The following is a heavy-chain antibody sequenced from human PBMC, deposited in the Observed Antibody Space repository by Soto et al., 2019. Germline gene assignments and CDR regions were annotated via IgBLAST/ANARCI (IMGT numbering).Heavy chain of an antibody. V-gene: IGHV4-59*01. Sequence: SETLSLTCTVSGGSISSYYWSWIRQPPGKGLEWIGYIYYSGSTNYNPSLKSRVTISVDTSKNQFSLKLSSVTAADTAVYYCARVFRVPAAIPSSYYFDYWGQGTLVTVSS. CDR3: ARVFRVPAAIPSSYYFDY. J-gene: IGHJ4*02. CDR2: IYYSGST. CDR1: GGSISSYY. D-gene: IGHD2-2*01.